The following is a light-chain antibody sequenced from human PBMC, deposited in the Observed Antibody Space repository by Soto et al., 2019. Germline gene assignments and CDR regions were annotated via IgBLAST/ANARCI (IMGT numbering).Light chain of an antibody. Sequence: VLTPSPAALSVSPGERASLFCRASQSISSNLSWYQQRPGQAPRLLIYDASNRATGISARFSGSGSGTEFTLTISSLQSEDFALYYCQQYNKWPLITFGQGTRLDIK. V-gene: IGKV3-15*01. CDR2: DAS. CDR1: QSISSN. J-gene: IGKJ5*01. CDR3: QQYNKWPLIT.